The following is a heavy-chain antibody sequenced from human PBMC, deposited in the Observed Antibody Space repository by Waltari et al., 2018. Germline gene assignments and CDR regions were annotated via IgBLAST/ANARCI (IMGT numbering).Heavy chain of an antibody. V-gene: IGHV3-53*01. Sequence: EVQLVESGGGLIQPGGSLRLSCVASGFTVSSNYMSWVRQAPGKGLGWVSVIYSGGSTYYADSVKGRFTISRDNSKNTLYLQMNSLRAEDTAVYYCARESRTGNYPYYFDYWGQGTLVTVSS. CDR2: IYSGGST. D-gene: IGHD1-7*01. CDR1: GFTVSSNY. CDR3: ARESRTGNYPYYFDY. J-gene: IGHJ4*02.